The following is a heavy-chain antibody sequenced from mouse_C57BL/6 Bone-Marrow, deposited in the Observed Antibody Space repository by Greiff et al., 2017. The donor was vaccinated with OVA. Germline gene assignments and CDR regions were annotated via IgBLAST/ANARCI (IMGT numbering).Heavy chain of an antibody. CDR3: ARYFDV. CDR2: ISSGSSII. J-gene: IGHJ1*03. Sequence: EVHLVESGGGLVKPGGSLKLSCAASGFTFSDYGMHWVRQAPEKGLEWVAYISSGSSIIYYADTVKGRFTISRDNAKNTLFLQMTSLRSEDTAMYYCARYFDVWGTGTTVTVSS. CDR1: GFTFSDYG. V-gene: IGHV5-17*01.